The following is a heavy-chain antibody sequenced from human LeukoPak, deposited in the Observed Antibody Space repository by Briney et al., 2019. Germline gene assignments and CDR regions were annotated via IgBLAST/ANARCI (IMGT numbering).Heavy chain of an antibody. J-gene: IGHJ4*02. CDR2: ICTSGST. CDR3: ASSGYSYGPYYFDY. V-gene: IGHV4-61*02. D-gene: IGHD5-18*01. Sequence: PSETLSLTCTVSGGSISSGSYFWSWIRQPAGKGLEWIGRICTSGSTNYNPALKSRVTISVDTSKNQFSLKLSSVTAADTAVYYCASSGYSYGPYYFDYWGQGTLVTVSS. CDR1: GGSISSGSYF.